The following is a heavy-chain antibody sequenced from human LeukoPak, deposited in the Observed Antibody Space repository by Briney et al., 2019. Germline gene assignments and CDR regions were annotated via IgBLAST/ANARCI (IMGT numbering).Heavy chain of an antibody. CDR3: AKDRITMIVVVTPAQYYFDY. CDR1: GFTLSSYA. V-gene: IGHV3-23*01. CDR2: ISGSGGST. D-gene: IGHD3-22*01. J-gene: IGHJ4*02. Sequence: PGGSLRLSCAASGFTLSSYAMSWVRQAPGKGLEWVSAISGSGGSTYYADSVKGRFTISRDNSKNTLYLQMNSLRAEDTAVYYCAKDRITMIVVVTPAQYYFDYWGQGTLVTVSS.